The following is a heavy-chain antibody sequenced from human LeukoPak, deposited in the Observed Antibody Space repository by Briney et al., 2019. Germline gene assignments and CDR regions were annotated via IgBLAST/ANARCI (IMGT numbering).Heavy chain of an antibody. J-gene: IGHJ6*02. CDR1: GYTFTNYA. D-gene: IGHD5-24*01. CDR3: ARQLGRMAQQLTYYNGLDV. Sequence: GASVTVSCKASGYTFTNYAMNWVRQAPGQGLEWMGWINTDTGNPTYAQGFTRRLVFSLDSSASTAYLQIFSLKAEDTAVYYCARQLGRMAQQLTYYNGLDVWGPGTTVTVSS. CDR2: INTDTGNP. V-gene: IGHV7-4-1*01.